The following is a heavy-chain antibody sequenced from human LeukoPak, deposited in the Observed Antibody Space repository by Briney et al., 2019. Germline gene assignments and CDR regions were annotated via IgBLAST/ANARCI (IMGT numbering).Heavy chain of an antibody. CDR3: ARDTYSRWQTDY. CDR2: ISGSSSHI. Sequence: GGSLRPSCAASGFTFSSYSMNWVRQAPGKGLEWVSSISGSSSHIYYADSVEDRFTISRDNAENSLYLQMNGLRTEDTAVYYCARDTYSRWQTDYWGQGTLVTVSS. CDR1: GFTFSSYS. D-gene: IGHD4-23*01. V-gene: IGHV3-21*01. J-gene: IGHJ4*02.